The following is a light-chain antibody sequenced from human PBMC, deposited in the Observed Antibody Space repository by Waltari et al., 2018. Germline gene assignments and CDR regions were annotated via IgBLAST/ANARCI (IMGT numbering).Light chain of an antibody. CDR1: CSDVGCENR. Sequence: QSALTQPPSVSGSPGQSVTISCSGTCSDVGCENRVSWYQQPPGTAPKLIIYDVRNRPSGVSHRFSGSRSGNKASLTISGLQAEDEADYYCSSYTANTRFFGGGTKLTVL. V-gene: IGLV2-18*02. CDR3: SSYTANTRF. J-gene: IGLJ2*01. CDR2: DVR.